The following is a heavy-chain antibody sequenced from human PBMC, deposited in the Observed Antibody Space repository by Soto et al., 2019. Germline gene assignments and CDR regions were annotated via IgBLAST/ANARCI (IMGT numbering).Heavy chain of an antibody. CDR2: MQPSSGRT. J-gene: IGHJ4*02. CDR3: ARGVTAGVDY. D-gene: IGHD1-26*01. CDR1: GYSFTSLD. Sequence: QVQLVQSGAEVREPGASVKVSCKASGYSFTSLDINWVRQTTGQGLEWMGWMQPSSGRTGYAQKFQGRVNMTRDTSLNTAYMELSSLKSDDTAFYYCARGVTAGVDYWGQGTLVTVSS. V-gene: IGHV1-8*01.